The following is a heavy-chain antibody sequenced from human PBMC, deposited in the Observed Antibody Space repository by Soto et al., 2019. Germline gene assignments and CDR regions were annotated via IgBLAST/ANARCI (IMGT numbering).Heavy chain of an antibody. D-gene: IGHD6-19*01. CDR3: ARDRRAVAGLYFDY. CDR1: GGTFSSYA. J-gene: IGHJ4*02. CDR2: IIPIFGTA. V-gene: IGHV1-69*13. Sequence: SVKVSCKASGGTFSSYAISWVRQAPGQGLEWMGGIIPIFGTANYAQKFQGRVTITADESTSTAYMELSSLRSEDTAVYYCARDRRAVAGLYFDYWGQGTLVTVSS.